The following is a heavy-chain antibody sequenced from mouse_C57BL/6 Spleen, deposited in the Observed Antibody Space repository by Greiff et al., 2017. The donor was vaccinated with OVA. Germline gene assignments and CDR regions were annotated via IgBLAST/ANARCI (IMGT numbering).Heavy chain of an antibody. Sequence: VQLQQPGPELVKPGDSVKISCKASGYSFTGYFMNWVMQSHGKSLEWIGRINPYNGDTFYNQKFKGKATLTVDKSSSTAHMELRSLTSEDSAVYYCARSSLIIPYAMDYWGQGTSVTVSS. CDR3: ARSSLIIPYAMDY. V-gene: IGHV1-20*01. J-gene: IGHJ4*01. D-gene: IGHD1-1*01. CDR2: INPYNGDT. CDR1: GYSFTGYF.